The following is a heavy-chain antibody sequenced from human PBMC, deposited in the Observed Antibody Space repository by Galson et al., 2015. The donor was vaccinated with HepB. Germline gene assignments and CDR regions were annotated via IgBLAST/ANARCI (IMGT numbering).Heavy chain of an antibody. CDR3: ARGARGSEYFDY. J-gene: IGHJ4*02. V-gene: IGHV3-30-3*01. CDR1: GFTFITYA. D-gene: IGHD3-10*01. Sequence: SLRLSCAASGFTFITYAIHWVRQAPGKGLEWVAVISYDGSNKYYADSVKGRFTISRDNSKNTLYLQMNSLRAEDTAVYYCARGARGSEYFDYWGQGTLVTVSS. CDR2: ISYDGSNK.